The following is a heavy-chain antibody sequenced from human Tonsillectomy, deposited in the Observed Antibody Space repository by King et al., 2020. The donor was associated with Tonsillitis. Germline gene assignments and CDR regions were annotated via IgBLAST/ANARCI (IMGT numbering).Heavy chain of an antibody. CDR3: AKASTYYFDSSGYAQYLDY. CDR2: ISWNSGSI. J-gene: IGHJ4*02. V-gene: IGHV3-9*01. CDR1: GFTFDDYA. Sequence: VQLVESGGGLVQPGRSLRLSCAASGFTFDDYAMHWVRQAPGKGLEWVSGISWNSGSIGYADSMKGRFTISRDNAKNSLYLQMNSLRAEDTALYYCAKASTYYFDSSGYAQYLDYWGQGTRVTVSS. D-gene: IGHD3-22*01.